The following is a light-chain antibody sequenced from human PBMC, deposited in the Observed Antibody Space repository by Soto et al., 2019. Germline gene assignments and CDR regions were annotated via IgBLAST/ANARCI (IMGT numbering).Light chain of an antibody. CDR3: QQRGSSSRLT. CDR2: DAS. V-gene: IGKV3-20*01. CDR1: QSVTRSY. Sequence: EIVLTQSPDTLSLSPGERATLSCRASQSVTRSYLAWYQQRPGQAPRLLIYDASSRAPGIPDRFSGRGSETDFTLTRSSAEPEGFAVYSCQQRGSSSRLTFGGRTKVEF. J-gene: IGKJ4*01.